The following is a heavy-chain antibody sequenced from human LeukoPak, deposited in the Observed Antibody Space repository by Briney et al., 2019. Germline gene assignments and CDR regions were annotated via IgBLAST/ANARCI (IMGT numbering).Heavy chain of an antibody. Sequence: ASVKVPCKASGYTFTSYGISWVRQAPGQGLEWMGWISAYNGKTNYAQKLQGRVTMTTDTSTRTAYMELRSLRSDDTAVYYCASDNYDRLNYYYYYGMDVWGQGTTVTVSS. D-gene: IGHD3-9*01. V-gene: IGHV1-18*01. CDR2: ISAYNGKT. CDR1: GYTFTSYG. J-gene: IGHJ6*02. CDR3: ASDNYDRLNYYYYYGMDV.